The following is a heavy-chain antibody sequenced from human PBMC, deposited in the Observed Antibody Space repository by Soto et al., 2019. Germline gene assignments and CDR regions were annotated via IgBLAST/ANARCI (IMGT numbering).Heavy chain of an antibody. Sequence: EVQLLESGGGVIHPGGPLRLSCAASGFTFSNYAMSWVRQTPGRGLEWVSAISRRIGTTYHADSVKGRFTISTNNSKSTLFLQMNNLRADDTAPSYCARSPSTTCAGASCYPFDHWGQGTLVTVSS. V-gene: IGHV3-23*01. D-gene: IGHD2-2*01. CDR2: ISRRIGTT. J-gene: IGHJ4*02. CDR1: GFTFSNYA. CDR3: ARSPSTTCAGASCYPFDH.